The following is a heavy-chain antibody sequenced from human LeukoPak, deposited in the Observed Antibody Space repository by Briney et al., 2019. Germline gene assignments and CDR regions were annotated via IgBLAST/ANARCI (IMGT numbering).Heavy chain of an antibody. CDR2: ISSSSSTI. D-gene: IGHD4-11*01. CDR3: ARAPAGLTTVIVAVNFDY. J-gene: IGHJ4*02. Sequence: GGSLRLSCAASGFTFSSYSMNWVRQAPGKGLEWVSYISSSSSTIYYADSVKGRFTISRDNAKNSLYLQMNSLRAEDTAVYYCARAPAGLTTVIVAVNFDYWGQGTLVTVSS. V-gene: IGHV3-48*01. CDR1: GFTFSSYS.